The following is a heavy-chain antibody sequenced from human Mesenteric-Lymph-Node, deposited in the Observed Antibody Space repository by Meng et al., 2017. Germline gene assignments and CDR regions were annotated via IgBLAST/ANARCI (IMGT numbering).Heavy chain of an antibody. Sequence: VQLLESGPGLGQPSGTLSLTGAVSGASISSVYWWSWVRPPPGKGLEWIGEIHHGEDTNYTPSLKSRVTISVDKSNNQYSLRMTSVTAADTAMYYCARNGAYSADHWGQGTLVTVSS. CDR3: ARNGAYSADH. CDR2: IHHGEDT. CDR1: GASISSVYW. D-gene: IGHD2-15*01. V-gene: IGHV4-4*02. J-gene: IGHJ4*02.